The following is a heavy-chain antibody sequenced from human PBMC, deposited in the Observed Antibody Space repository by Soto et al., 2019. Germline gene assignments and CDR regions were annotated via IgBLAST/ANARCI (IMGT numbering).Heavy chain of an antibody. J-gene: IGHJ4*02. CDR1: GGSISSSSYY. CDR2: IYYSGST. D-gene: IGHD3-10*01. CDR3: ATLWFGEGNY. V-gene: IGHV4-39*01. Sequence: QLQLQESGPGLVKPSETLSLTCTVSGGSISSSSYYWGWIRQPPGKGLEWMGSIYYSGSTYYNPSLQRRVPISVDTSKTQFSLKLSSVTAADTAVYYCATLWFGEGNYWGQGTLVTVSS.